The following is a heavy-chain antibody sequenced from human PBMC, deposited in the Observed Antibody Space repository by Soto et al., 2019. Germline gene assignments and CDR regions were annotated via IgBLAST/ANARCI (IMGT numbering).Heavy chain of an antibody. D-gene: IGHD6-13*01. CDR2: ISSRGDST. J-gene: IGHJ4*02. V-gene: IGHV3-23*01. CDR1: GFTFSSFA. Sequence: EVQLLESGGHLVQPGGSLRLSCAASGFTFSSFAMSWVRQAPGKGLEWVSSISSRGDSTNYADSVQGRFTMSRDNSKNTLYLQMNSLRADDTAVYYCAKDRVASSSSWYGDFGYWGQGTLVTVSS. CDR3: AKDRVASSSSWYGDFGY.